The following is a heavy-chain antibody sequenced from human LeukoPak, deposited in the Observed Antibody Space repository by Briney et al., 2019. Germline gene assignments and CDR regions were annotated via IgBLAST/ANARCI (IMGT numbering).Heavy chain of an antibody. CDR1: GYTLTDLS. CDR3: ATGYLVTAGLMDV. Sequence: ASVKVSCKVSGYTLTDLSMHWVRQAPGKGLEWMGSFDPEDGKTVYAQKFQGRVTMTEDTSTDTAYMELSSLRSEDTAVYYCATGYLVTAGLMDVWGQGTTVTVSS. V-gene: IGHV1-24*01. CDR2: FDPEDGKT. J-gene: IGHJ6*02. D-gene: IGHD6-13*01.